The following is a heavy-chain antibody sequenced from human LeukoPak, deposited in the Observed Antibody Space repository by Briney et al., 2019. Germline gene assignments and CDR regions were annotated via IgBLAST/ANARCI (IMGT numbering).Heavy chain of an antibody. CDR1: GFTFSSYG. D-gene: IGHD3-9*01. CDR3: AKDRGFGYYDILTGTF. V-gene: IGHV3-23*01. Sequence: PGGSLRLSCAASGFTFSSYGMSWVRQAPGKGLEWVSAISGSGGSTYYADSVKGRFTISRDNSKNTLYLQMNSLRAEDTAVYYCAKDRGFGYYDILTGTFWGQGTLVTVSS. J-gene: IGHJ4*02. CDR2: ISGSGGST.